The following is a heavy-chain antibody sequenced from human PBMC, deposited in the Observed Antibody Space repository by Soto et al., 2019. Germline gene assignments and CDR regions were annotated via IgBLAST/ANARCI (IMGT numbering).Heavy chain of an antibody. V-gene: IGHV3-23*01. J-gene: IGHJ5*01. D-gene: IGHD6-25*01. Sequence: GSLRLSCTASGFSFSTYAMSWVRQAPGKGLEWVSTISGGVGNTYYADSVKGRFTVSRDNSKNTLFLQMNSLRAEDTATYYCAKVGYYNSGWFDSWGQGTLVTVSS. CDR1: GFSFSTYA. CDR3: AKVGYYNSGWFDS. CDR2: ISGGVGNT.